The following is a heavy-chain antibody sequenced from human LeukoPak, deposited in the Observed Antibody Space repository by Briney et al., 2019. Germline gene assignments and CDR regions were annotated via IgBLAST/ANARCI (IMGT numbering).Heavy chain of an antibody. CDR2: IYHSGST. CDR3: LYGGNSGDWVY. V-gene: IGHV4-4*02. J-gene: IGHJ4*02. Sequence: RASETLSLTCAVSGDSISSSTNWWSWVRQPPGKGLEWIGEIYHSGSTNYNPSLKSRVTMSVDKSKNQFSLNLSSVTAADTAVYYCLYGGNSGDWVYWGQGTLVTVSS. D-gene: IGHD4-23*01. CDR1: GDSISSSTNW.